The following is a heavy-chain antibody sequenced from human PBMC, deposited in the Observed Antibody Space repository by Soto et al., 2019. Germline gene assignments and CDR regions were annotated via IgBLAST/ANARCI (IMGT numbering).Heavy chain of an antibody. J-gene: IGHJ4*02. V-gene: IGHV3-30*03. CDR1: GFTFSSYG. CDR2: ISYDGSNK. Sequence: QVQLVESGGGVVQPGRSLRLSCAASGFTFSSYGMHWVRQAPGKGLEWVAVISYDGSNKYYADPVKGRFTISRDNSKNPLYLQMTSLRPEDTAVYYCDASAVAGDALFDYWGQGPLVTVSS. D-gene: IGHD6-19*01. CDR3: DASAVAGDALFDY.